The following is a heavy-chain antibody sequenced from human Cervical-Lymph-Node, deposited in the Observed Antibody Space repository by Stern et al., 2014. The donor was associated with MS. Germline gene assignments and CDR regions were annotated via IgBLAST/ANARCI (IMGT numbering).Heavy chain of an antibody. V-gene: IGHV1-8*01. CDR1: GYTFISYD. J-gene: IGHJ4*02. D-gene: IGHD4/OR15-4a*01. Sequence: VQLVQSGAEVKKPGASVKVSCKASGYTFISYDINWVRQATGQGLEWMGLTNPNSGNTAYAQKFQVRVTVTTNTSISTAYMELNSLRSEDTAVYYCTTSHGAKWGQGTLVTVSS. CDR2: TNPNSGNT. CDR3: TTSHGAK.